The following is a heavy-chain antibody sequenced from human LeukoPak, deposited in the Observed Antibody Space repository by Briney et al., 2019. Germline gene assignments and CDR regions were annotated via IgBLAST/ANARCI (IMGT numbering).Heavy chain of an antibody. J-gene: IGHJ4*02. V-gene: IGHV1-18*01. D-gene: IGHD4-17*01. CDR1: GYTLTSYA. Sequence: ASVKVSCKASGYTLTSYAMNWVRQAPGQGLEWMGWISAYNGNTNYAQKLQGRVTMTTDTSTSTAYMELRSLRSDDTAVYYCARPSVDGDTGYWGQGTLVTVSS. CDR2: ISAYNGNT. CDR3: ARPSVDGDTGY.